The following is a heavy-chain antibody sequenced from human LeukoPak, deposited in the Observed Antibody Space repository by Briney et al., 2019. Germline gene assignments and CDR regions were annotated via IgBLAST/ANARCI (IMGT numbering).Heavy chain of an antibody. CDR3: ARDLIKYSSSFMNWFDP. D-gene: IGHD6-6*01. J-gene: IGHJ5*02. CDR1: GYTFTGYY. V-gene: IGHV1-69*05. CDR2: IIPIFCTA. Sequence: VASVKVSCKASGYTFTGYYMHWVRQAPGQGLEWMGRIIPIFCTANYAQKFQGRVTITTDESPSTAYMELSSLRSEDTAVYYCARDLIKYSSSFMNWFDPWGQGTLVTVSS.